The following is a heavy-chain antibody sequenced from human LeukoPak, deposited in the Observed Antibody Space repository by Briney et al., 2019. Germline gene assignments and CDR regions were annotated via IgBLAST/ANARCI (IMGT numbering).Heavy chain of an antibody. V-gene: IGHV3-21*01. J-gene: IGHJ4*02. CDR3: ARGGSSQVDY. Sequence: SVQGRFTISRDNAKNSLCLQMNSLRAEDTAVYYCARGGSSQVDYWGQGTLVTVSS.